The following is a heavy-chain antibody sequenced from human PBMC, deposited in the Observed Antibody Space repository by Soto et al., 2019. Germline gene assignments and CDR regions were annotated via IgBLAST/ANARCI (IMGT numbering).Heavy chain of an antibody. V-gene: IGHV1-69*01. Sequence: QVQLVQSGAEVKKPGSSVKVSCKASGGTFSSYAISWVRQAPGQGLEWMGGIIPIFGTANYAQKFQGRVTITADESTSTAYMELSSLRSEDTAVYYCARSLPGRDSYPDASGDFDYWGQGTLVTVSS. D-gene: IGHD1-26*01. CDR3: ARSLPGRDSYPDASGDFDY. J-gene: IGHJ4*02. CDR2: IIPIFGTA. CDR1: GGTFSSYA.